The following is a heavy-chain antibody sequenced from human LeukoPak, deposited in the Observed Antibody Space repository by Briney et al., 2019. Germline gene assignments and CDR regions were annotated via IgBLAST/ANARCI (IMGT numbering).Heavy chain of an antibody. CDR3: ARDKAAVAGSAEYFQH. CDR1: GFRFSSYW. Sequence: GGSLRLSCAASGFRFSSYWMSWVRQAPGKGLEWVANIKEDGSEKYYVDSVKGRFTISRDNARNSLYLQMNSLRDEDTAVYYCARDKAAVAGSAEYFQHWGQGTLVTVSS. D-gene: IGHD6-19*01. V-gene: IGHV3-7*01. J-gene: IGHJ1*01. CDR2: IKEDGSEK.